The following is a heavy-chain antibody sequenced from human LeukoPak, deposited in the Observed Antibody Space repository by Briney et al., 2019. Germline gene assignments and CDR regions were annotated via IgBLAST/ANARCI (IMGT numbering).Heavy chain of an antibody. CDR1: GGSISSSSYY. V-gene: IGHV4-39*07. CDR3: ARVAGSYWGEDYMDV. CDR2: SYYSGNT. Sequence: PSETLSLTCTVSGGSISSSSYYWGWIRQPPGKGLEWIGSSYYSGNTYYNPPLKSRVTISVDTSKNQFSLKLSSVTAADTAVYYCARVAGSYWGEDYMDVWGKGTTVTVSS. J-gene: IGHJ6*03. D-gene: IGHD1-26*01.